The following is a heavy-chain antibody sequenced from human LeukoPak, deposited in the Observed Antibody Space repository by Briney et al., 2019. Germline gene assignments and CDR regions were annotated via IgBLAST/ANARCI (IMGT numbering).Heavy chain of an antibody. CDR1: GFTFSSNY. CDR2: IRASDGRT. V-gene: IGHV3-23*01. D-gene: IGHD2-21*01. Sequence: PGGSLRLSCAASGFTFSSNYMSWVRQAPGKGLECVSSIRASDGRTYYGDSVEGRFTISRDNSKNTLYLQMNSLRAEDTAVYYCAKLVNYWGQGLLVTVSS. J-gene: IGHJ4*02. CDR3: AKLVNY.